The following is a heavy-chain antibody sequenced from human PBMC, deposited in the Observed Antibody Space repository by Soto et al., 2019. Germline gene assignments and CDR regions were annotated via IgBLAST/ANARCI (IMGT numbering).Heavy chain of an antibody. V-gene: IGHV3-23*01. CDR2: IGGRGNSA. Sequence: GGSLRLSCAASGFIFTNYAMNWVRQAPGKGLEWVSVIGGRGNSAYYADSVQGRFTISRDNSKNTLSLQMSSLTADNTAIYYCVREGRGSFDFWGRGTMVTVSS. J-gene: IGHJ3*01. CDR1: GFIFTNYA. CDR3: VREGRGSFDF. D-gene: IGHD5-12*01.